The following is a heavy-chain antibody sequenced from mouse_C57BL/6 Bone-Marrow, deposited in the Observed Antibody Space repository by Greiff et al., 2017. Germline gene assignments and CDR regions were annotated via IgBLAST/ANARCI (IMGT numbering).Heavy chain of an antibody. CDR2: ISYDGSN. V-gene: IGHV3-6*01. Sequence: ESGPGLVKPSPSLSLTCSVTGYSITSGYYWNWIRQFPGNKLEWMGYISYDGSNNYNPSLKNRISITRDTSKNQFFLKLNSVTTEDTATYDCARENVVTTNYFDYWGQGTTLTVSS. CDR1: GYSITSGYY. CDR3: ARENVVTTNYFDY. J-gene: IGHJ2*01. D-gene: IGHD2-2*01.